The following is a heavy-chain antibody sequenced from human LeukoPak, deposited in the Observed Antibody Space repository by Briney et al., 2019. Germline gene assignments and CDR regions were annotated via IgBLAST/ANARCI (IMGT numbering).Heavy chain of an antibody. CDR2: IDYSGST. CDR3: ARTTEGYCSSASCFGFSYSYYMDV. Sequence: SQSLSLTCTVSGGSISSYYWSCVRQPPGKGLEWLGYIDYSGSTNYNPSLKSRVTISVDTSKNQFSLKLSSVIAADTAVYYCARTTEGYCSSASCFGFSYSYYMDVWGKGTTVTISS. V-gene: IGHV4-59*01. J-gene: IGHJ6*03. D-gene: IGHD2-2*01. CDR1: GGSISSYY.